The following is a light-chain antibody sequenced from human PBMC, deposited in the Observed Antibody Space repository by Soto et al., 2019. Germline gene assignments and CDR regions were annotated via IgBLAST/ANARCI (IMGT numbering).Light chain of an antibody. J-gene: IGKJ4*01. V-gene: IGKV3-11*01. CDR1: QDIGRY. Sequence: ETVLTQSPATLSLSPGERATLSCRVSQDIGRYLIWYQQKPGQAPRLLIHDTSSRATGIPSRFSGSGSGTDFTLTISSLEPEDFAVYYCQQRGNWPLTFGGGTKVEI. CDR3: QQRGNWPLT. CDR2: DTS.